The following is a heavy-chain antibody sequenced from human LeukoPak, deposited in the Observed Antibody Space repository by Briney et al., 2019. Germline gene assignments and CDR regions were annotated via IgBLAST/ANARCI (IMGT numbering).Heavy chain of an antibody. V-gene: IGHV1-2*02. CDR1: GYTFTGYY. Sequence: ASLKVSCKASGYTFTGYYMHWVRQAPGQGLEWMGWINPNSGGTNYAQKFQGRVTMTRDTSISTAYMELSRLRSDDTAVYYCARGALLLWFGELWEHNWFDPWGQGTLVTVSS. CDR3: ARGALLLWFGELWEHNWFDP. CDR2: INPNSGGT. J-gene: IGHJ5*02. D-gene: IGHD3-10*01.